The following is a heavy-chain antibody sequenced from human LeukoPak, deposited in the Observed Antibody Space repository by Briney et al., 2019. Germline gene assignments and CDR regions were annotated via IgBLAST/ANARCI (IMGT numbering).Heavy chain of an antibody. V-gene: IGHV1-46*01. CDR3: ARAPYGDYYFDY. J-gene: IGHJ4*02. Sequence: GASVKVSCKASGYTFTSYYMHWVRQAPGQGLEWMGIINPSGGTTTYAQKFQGRVTMTRETSTSPVYMELSSLRSQDTAVYYCARAPYGDYYFDYWGQGTLVTVSS. D-gene: IGHD4-17*01. CDR1: GYTFTSYY. CDR2: INPSGGTT.